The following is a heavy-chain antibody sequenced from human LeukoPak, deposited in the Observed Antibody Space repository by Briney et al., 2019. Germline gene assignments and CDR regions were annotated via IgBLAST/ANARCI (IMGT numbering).Heavy chain of an antibody. V-gene: IGHV7-4-1*02. CDR1: GYNFMTYG. CDR2: INTNTGNP. J-gene: IGHJ4*02. CDR3: AKETVAEFEFDY. D-gene: IGHD6-19*01. Sequence: ASVKVSCKASGYNFMTYGTHWVRQAPGQGLEWMGWINTNTGNPTYAQGFTGRFVFSLDISVSTAYLQISSLKAEDTAVYYCAKETVAEFEFDYWGQGTLVTVSS.